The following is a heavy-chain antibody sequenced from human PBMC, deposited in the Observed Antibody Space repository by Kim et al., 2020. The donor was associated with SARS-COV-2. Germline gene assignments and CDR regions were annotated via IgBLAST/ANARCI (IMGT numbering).Heavy chain of an antibody. J-gene: IGHJ6*02. D-gene: IGHD3-16*01. CDR2: IIPIFGTA. CDR3: ARGGDYDYVWGSPPYYYYYGMDV. CDR1: GGTFSSYA. V-gene: IGHV1-69*13. Sequence: SVKVSCKASGGTFSSYAISWVRQAPGQGLEWMGGIIPIFGTANYAQKFQGRVTITADESTSTAYMELSSLRSEDTAVYYCARGGDYDYVWGSPPYYYYYGMDVWGQGTTVTVSS.